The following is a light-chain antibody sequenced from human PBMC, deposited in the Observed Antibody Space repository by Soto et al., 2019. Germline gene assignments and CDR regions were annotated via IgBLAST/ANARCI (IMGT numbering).Light chain of an antibody. V-gene: IGLV2-14*01. CDR1: SSDVGGYNY. CDR3: SSYTSSSNTPVV. J-gene: IGLJ2*01. Sequence: QSALTQPASVSGSPGQSITISCTGTSSDVGGYNYVSWYQQHPGKAPKLMIYDVSNRPSGVSNRFSGSKSGNTASLTISGLQAEDEADYYCSSYTSSSNTPVVFGGGTKLTVL. CDR2: DVS.